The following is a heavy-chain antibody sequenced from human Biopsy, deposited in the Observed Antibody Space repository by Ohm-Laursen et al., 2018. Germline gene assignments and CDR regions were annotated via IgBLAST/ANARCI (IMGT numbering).Heavy chain of an antibody. Sequence: SLRLSCAASGFTFSSYWMSWVRQAPGKGLEWVANINKDGSVTNYLDSVKGRFAVSRDNAKNSAYLQMNSLRTEDTAIYYCARDSGGGDSINGWYDALDLWGRGTTVTVSS. J-gene: IGHJ3*01. CDR3: ARDSGGGDSINGWYDALDL. CDR1: GFTFSSYW. V-gene: IGHV3-7*01. CDR2: INKDGSVT. D-gene: IGHD2-8*01.